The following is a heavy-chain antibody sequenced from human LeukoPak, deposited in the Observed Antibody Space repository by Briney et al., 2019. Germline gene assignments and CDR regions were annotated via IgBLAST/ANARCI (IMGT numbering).Heavy chain of an antibody. CDR1: GGSISSSSYY. Sequence: KSSETLSLTCTVSGGSISSSSYYWGWIRQPPGKGLEWIGSIYYSGSTYYNPSLKSRVTISVDTSKNQFSLKLSSVTAADTAVYYCARDRPRWLQYVGKRDAFDIWGQGTMVTVSS. J-gene: IGHJ3*02. CDR3: ARDRPRWLQYVGKRDAFDI. CDR2: IYYSGST. V-gene: IGHV4-39*07. D-gene: IGHD5-24*01.